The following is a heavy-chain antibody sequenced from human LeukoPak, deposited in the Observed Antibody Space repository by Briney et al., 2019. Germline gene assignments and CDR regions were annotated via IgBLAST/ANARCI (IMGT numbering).Heavy chain of an antibody. CDR2: IHHTGST. V-gene: IGHV4-30-2*01. CDR1: GGSISSSGYS. CDR3: ARTPTYCGGDCYYFDP. D-gene: IGHD2-21*02. Sequence: SQTLSLTCAVSGGSISSSGYSWSWIRQPPGKGLEWIGYIHHTGSTYYNPSLKSRVTISVDRSKNQFFLKLSSVTAADTAMYFCARTPTYCGGDCYYFDPWGQGTLVTVSS. J-gene: IGHJ5*02.